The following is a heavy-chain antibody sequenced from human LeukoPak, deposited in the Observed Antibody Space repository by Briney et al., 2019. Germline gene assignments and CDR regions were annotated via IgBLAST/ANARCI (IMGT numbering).Heavy chain of an antibody. D-gene: IGHD3-10*01. CDR1: GGSFSGYY. V-gene: IGHV4-34*01. CDR2: INHSGST. CDR3: ARHRWFGEFPFDY. Sequence: SETLSLTCAVYGGSFSGYYWSWIRQPPGKGLEWIGEINHSGSTNYNPSLKSRVTISVDTSKNQFSLKLSSVTAADTAVYYCARHRWFGEFPFDYWGQGTLVTVSS. J-gene: IGHJ4*02.